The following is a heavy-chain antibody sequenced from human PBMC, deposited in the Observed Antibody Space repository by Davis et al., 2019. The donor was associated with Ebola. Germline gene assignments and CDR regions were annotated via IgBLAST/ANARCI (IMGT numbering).Heavy chain of an antibody. CDR1: GYTFTSYG. J-gene: IGHJ6*02. Sequence: ASVKVSCKASGYTFTSYGISWVRQAPGQGLEWMGWISAYNGNTNYAQKLQGRVTMTTDTSTSTAYMELRSLRSDDTAVYYCAKRGDFWSGFYGMDVWGQGTTVTVSS. V-gene: IGHV1-18*01. CDR2: ISAYNGNT. D-gene: IGHD3-3*01. CDR3: AKRGDFWSGFYGMDV.